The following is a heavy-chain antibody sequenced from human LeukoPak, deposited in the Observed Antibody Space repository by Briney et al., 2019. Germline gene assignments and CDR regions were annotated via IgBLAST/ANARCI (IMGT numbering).Heavy chain of an antibody. CDR1: GFTFSGYG. Sequence: PGGSLRLSCAASGFTFSGYGMHWIRQAPGKGLEWVAVISYDGSNKYYADSVKGRFTISRDNSKNTLYLQMNSLRAEDTAVYYCAKGHDYGDFFDYWGQGTLVTVSS. CDR3: AKGHDYGDFFDY. J-gene: IGHJ4*02. CDR2: ISYDGSNK. V-gene: IGHV3-30*18. D-gene: IGHD4-17*01.